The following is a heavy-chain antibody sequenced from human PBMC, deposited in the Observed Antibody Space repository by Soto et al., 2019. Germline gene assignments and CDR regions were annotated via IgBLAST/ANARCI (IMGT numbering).Heavy chain of an antibody. D-gene: IGHD3-10*01. Sequence: PSETLSLTCAVSGYSISSGYYWGWIRQPPGKGLGWIGSIYHSGSTYNNPSLKSRVTISVDTSKNQFSLKLSSVTAADTAVYYCARVGGYGMDVWGQGTTVTVSS. J-gene: IGHJ6*02. CDR2: IYHSGST. CDR1: GYSISSGYY. V-gene: IGHV4-38-2*01. CDR3: ARVGGYGMDV.